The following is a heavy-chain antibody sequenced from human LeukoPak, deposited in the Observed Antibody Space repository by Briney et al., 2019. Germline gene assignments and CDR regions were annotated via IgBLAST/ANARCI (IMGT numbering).Heavy chain of an antibody. J-gene: IGHJ3*02. V-gene: IGHV3-66*02. Sequence: PGGSLRLSCAASGFTVSSNYRSWVRQAPGKGLEWVSVIYNGGSTYYADSVKGRFTISRDNSKNTLYLQMNSLRAEDTAVYYCASARGSDAFDIWGQGTMVTVSS. D-gene: IGHD6-6*01. CDR1: GFTVSSNY. CDR2: IYNGGST. CDR3: ASARGSDAFDI.